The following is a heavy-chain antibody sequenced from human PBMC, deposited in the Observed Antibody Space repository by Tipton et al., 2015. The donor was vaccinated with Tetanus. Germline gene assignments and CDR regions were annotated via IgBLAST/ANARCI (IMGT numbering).Heavy chain of an antibody. D-gene: IGHD3-16*01. Sequence: SLRLSCAASGFTFSDAWMSWVRQAPGKGLEWVSAISGGGDRTFYEDSVKGRFTISRDNSEKTLSLQMNSLRAEDTAIYYCAKDLGDVFQGAFDVWGPGTTDTVSS. J-gene: IGHJ3*01. CDR2: ISGGGDRT. V-gene: IGHV3-23*02. CDR3: AKDLGDVFQGAFDV. CDR1: GFTFSDAW.